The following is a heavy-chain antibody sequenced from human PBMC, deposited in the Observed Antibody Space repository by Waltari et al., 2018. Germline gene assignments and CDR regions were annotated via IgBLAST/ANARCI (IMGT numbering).Heavy chain of an antibody. CDR2: TYYRSKWYN. D-gene: IGHD6-19*01. V-gene: IGHV6-1*01. CDR3: AKGGIAVAGTRGYYYGIDV. Sequence: QVQLQQSGPGLVKPSQTLSLTCAISGDSVSSNSAAWNWIRQSPSRGLEWLGRTYYRSKWYNDYAVSVKSRITINPDTSKNQFSLQLNSVTPEDTAVYYCAKGGIAVAGTRGYYYGIDVWGQGTTVTVSS. CDR1: GDSVSSNSAA. J-gene: IGHJ6*02.